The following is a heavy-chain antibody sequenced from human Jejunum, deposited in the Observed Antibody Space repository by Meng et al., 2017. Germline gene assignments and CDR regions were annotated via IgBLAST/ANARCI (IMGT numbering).Heavy chain of an antibody. D-gene: IGHD7-27*01. CDR2: ISSSSSAI. CDR3: ARDTTGVLDS. V-gene: IGHV3-11*01. Sequence: GESLKISCAASGFTFSDYYMNWIRQAPDKGLEYISYISSSSSAIYYADSVRGRFTISRDNAKNSVYLQMKSLRPEDTAVYYCARDTTGVLDSWGQGTLVTVSS. CDR1: GFTFSDYY. J-gene: IGHJ4*02.